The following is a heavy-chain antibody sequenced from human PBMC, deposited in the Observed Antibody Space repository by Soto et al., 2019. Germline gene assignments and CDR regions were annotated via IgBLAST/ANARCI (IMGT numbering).Heavy chain of an antibody. V-gene: IGHV4-31*03. Sequence: QVQLQESGPGLVKPSQTLSLTCTVSGGSISSGGYYWSWIRQHPGKGLEWIGYIDYSGSTYYNPSLKSRVTISLDTSKNQFSLKLSSVTAADTAVYYCARFGYSTNIGIDYWGQGTLVTVSS. CDR3: ARFGYSTNIGIDY. CDR2: IDYSGST. J-gene: IGHJ4*02. CDR1: GGSISSGGYY. D-gene: IGHD3-22*01.